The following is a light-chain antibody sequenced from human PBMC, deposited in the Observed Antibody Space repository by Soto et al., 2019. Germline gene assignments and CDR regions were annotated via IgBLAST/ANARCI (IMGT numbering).Light chain of an antibody. J-gene: IGKJ3*01. CDR2: GAS. Sequence: EIMLTQSPGTVSLSQGERATLSCRASQSVSSSYLAWYQQKLGQAPRLLIYGASTRATGIPDRFSGSGSGTEFTLTISSLQSEDFAVYYCQQYNNWPPRITFGPGANVDVK. CDR3: QQYNNWPPRIT. CDR1: QSVSSSY. V-gene: IGKV3D-15*01.